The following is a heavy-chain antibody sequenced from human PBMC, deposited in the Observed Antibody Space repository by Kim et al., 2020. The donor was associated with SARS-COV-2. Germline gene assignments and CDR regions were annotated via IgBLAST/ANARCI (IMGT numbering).Heavy chain of an antibody. V-gene: IGHV4-34*01. CDR1: GGSFSGYY. CDR2: INHSGST. J-gene: IGHJ3*02. D-gene: IGHD2-2*02. CDR3: AREWYQLLYRSPDDAFDI. Sequence: SETLSLTCAVYGGSFSGYYWSWIRQPPGKGLEWIGEINHSGSTNYNPSLKSRVTISVDTSKNQFSLKLSSVTAADTAVYYCAREWYQLLYRSPDDAFDIWGQGTMVTVSS.